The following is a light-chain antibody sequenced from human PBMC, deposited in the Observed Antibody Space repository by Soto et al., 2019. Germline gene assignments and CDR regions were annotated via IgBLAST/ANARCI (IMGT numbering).Light chain of an antibody. V-gene: IGKV1-9*01. CDR1: QDVSDY. CDR2: AAY. J-gene: IGKJ5*01. Sequence: DIQLTQSPSFLSASVGDRVTITCRASQDVSDYLAWYQHAPGKAPNLLIYAAYTLQSGVPSRFSGSGSGTEFSLTLTSLQPEDFATYYCQYLNGAPTITFGQRTRLDVK. CDR3: QYLNGAPTIT.